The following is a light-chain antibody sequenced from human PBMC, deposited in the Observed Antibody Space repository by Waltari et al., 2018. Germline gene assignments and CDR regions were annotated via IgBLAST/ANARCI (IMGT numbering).Light chain of an antibody. J-gene: IGKJ1*01. CDR2: AAS. V-gene: IGKV1-39*01. CDR1: QSISIY. Sequence: DIQMTQSPSSLSASVGDRVSITCRTSQSISIYLNWYQQKPGKAPKLLIYAASSLQSGVPSRFSGGGSGTDFTLTISSLQPEDFATYYCQQSYSTLRTFDQGTRVEIK. CDR3: QQSYSTLRT.